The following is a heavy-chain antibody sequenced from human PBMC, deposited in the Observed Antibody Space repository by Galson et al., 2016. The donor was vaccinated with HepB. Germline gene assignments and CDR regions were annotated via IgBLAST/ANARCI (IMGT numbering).Heavy chain of an antibody. CDR1: RGTFTSYA. J-gene: IGHJ6*02. D-gene: IGHD3-10*01. CDR2: VIPILGTA. CDR3: ARGGYYYGSGSSPYYYYSVLDV. Sequence: SVKVSCKASRGTFTSYAINWVRQAPGQGLEWMGGVIPILGTANYAQKFQGRVTITADESTSTAYMELSSLRSEDTAVYYCARGGYYYGSGSSPYYYYSVLDVWGQGTPVTVSS. V-gene: IGHV1-69*13.